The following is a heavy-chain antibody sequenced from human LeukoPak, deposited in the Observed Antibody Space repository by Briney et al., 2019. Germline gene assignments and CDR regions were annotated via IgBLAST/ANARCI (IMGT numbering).Heavy chain of an antibody. CDR2: INHSGST. D-gene: IGHD2-2*02. V-gene: IGHV4-34*01. CDR1: GGSFSGYY. Sequence: SETPSLTCAVYGGSFSGYYWSWIRQPPGKGLEWIGEINHSGSTNYNPSLKSRVTISVDTSKNQFSLKLSSVTAAATAVYYCARGVCSSTSCYTYYYYGMDVWGQGTTVTVSS. J-gene: IGHJ6*02. CDR3: ARGVCSSTSCYTYYYYGMDV.